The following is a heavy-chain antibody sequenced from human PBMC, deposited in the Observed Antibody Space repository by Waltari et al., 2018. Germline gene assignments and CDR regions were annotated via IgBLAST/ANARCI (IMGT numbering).Heavy chain of an antibody. CDR3: ASHGDYYYGSGSYYLAY. D-gene: IGHD3-10*01. CDR1: GFTFSSYW. CDR2: IKQDGSEK. V-gene: IGHV3-7*01. J-gene: IGHJ4*02. Sequence: EVQLVESGGGLVQPGGSLRLPCAASGFTFSSYWMSWVRQAPGKGLEWVANIKQDGSEKYYVDSVKGRFTISRDNAKNSLYLQMNSLRAEDTAVYYCASHGDYYYGSGSYYLAYWGQGTLVTVSS.